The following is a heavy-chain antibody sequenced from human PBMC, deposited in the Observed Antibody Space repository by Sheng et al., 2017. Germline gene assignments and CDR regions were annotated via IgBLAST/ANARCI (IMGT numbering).Heavy chain of an antibody. V-gene: IGHV3-9*03. J-gene: IGHJ2*01. CDR2: ISWNSGSI. D-gene: IGHD6-13*01. Sequence: EVQLVESGGGLVQPGRSLRLSCAASGFTFDDYAMHWVRQAPGKGLEWVSGISWNSGSIGYADSVKGRFTISRDNAKNSLYLQMNSLRAEDMALYYCAKDRSSSWKGGLRYFDLWGRGTLVTVSS. CDR1: GFTFDDYA. CDR3: AKDRSSSWKGGLRYFDL.